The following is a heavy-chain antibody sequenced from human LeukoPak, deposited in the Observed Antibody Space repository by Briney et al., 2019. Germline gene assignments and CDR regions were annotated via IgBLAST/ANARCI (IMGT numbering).Heavy chain of an antibody. CDR3: ARGGLIAAAGDNWFDP. V-gene: IGHV7-4-1*01. CDR1: GYTFISYA. CDR2: INTNTGNP. J-gene: IGHJ5*02. Sequence: AASVKVSCKASGYTFISYAMNWVRQAPGQGLEWMGWINTNTGNPTYAQGFTGRFVFSLDTSVSTAYLQICSLKAEDTAVYYCARGGLIAAAGDNWFDPWGQGTLVTVSS. D-gene: IGHD6-13*01.